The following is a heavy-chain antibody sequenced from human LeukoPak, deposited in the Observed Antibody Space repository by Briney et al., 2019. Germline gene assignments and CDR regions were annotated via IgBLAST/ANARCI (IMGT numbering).Heavy chain of an antibody. CDR3: ARDRLTWARGALDY. J-gene: IGHJ4*02. Sequence: PGGSLRLSCAASGFTFSSYGMHWVRQAPGKGLEWVAVIWYDGSNKYYADSVKGRFTISRDNSKNTLYLQMNSLRAEDTAVYYCARDRLTWARGALDYWGQGTLVTVSS. CDR2: IWYDGSNK. CDR1: GFTFSSYG. V-gene: IGHV3-33*01. D-gene: IGHD1-26*01.